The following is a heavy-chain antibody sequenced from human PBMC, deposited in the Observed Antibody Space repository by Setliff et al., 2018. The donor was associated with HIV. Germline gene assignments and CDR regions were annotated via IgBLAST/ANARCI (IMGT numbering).Heavy chain of an antibody. J-gene: IGHJ4*02. CDR1: DGSISTYY. Sequence: PSETLSLTCAVSDGSISTYYWSWIRQPPGRGLEWIGYIYYSGITNYSPSLKSRVTLLVDTSKNQFSLRLSSVTAADTAVYFCARGDYDSGGYYLDKWGQGALVTVSS. V-gene: IGHV4-59*01. CDR3: ARGDYDSGGYYLDK. CDR2: IYYSGIT. D-gene: IGHD3-22*01.